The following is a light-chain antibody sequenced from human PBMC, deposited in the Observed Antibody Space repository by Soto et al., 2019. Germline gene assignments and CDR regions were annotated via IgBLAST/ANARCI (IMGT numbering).Light chain of an antibody. CDR2: DAS. Sequence: DIQMTQSPSTLSASVGDRVTITCRASQNISNWLAWYQQRPGRAPNLLIHDASTLESGVPSRFSGSGSVTEFTLTISSLQPDDFATYYCQQYYTLYTFGQGNKLEIK. CDR3: QQYYTLYT. J-gene: IGKJ2*01. V-gene: IGKV1-5*01. CDR1: QNISNW.